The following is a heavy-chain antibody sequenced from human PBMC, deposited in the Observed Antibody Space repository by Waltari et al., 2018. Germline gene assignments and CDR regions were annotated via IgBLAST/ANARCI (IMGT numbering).Heavy chain of an antibody. CDR1: GLNFRSYN. CDR2: ISDGSDYS. V-gene: IGHV3-21*01. J-gene: IGHJ4*02. D-gene: IGHD2-15*01. CDR3: ARDFYCSDGRCTDY. Sequence: EVQLVESGGGLVKPGGSLRLSCVVSGLNFRSYNMNWVRQAPGKGLEWVSYISDGSDYSYYADSVKGRCTISRDNAKNSLYLQMNRLRTDDTAVYYCARDFYCSDGRCTDYWGQGTLVTVSS.